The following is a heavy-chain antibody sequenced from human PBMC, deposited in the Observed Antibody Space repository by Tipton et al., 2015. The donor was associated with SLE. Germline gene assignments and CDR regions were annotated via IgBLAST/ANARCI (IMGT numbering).Heavy chain of an antibody. D-gene: IGHD6-19*01. J-gene: IGHJ4*02. CDR3: ARRSLLAVPK. CDR1: GGSISSSNW. Sequence: TLSLTCAVSGGSISSSNWWSWVRQPPGKGLEWIGEIYHSGSTNYNPSLKSRVTISVDTSKNLFSLKLSSVTAADMAVYYCARRSLLAVPKWGQGTLVTVSS. V-gene: IGHV4-4*02. CDR2: IYHSGST.